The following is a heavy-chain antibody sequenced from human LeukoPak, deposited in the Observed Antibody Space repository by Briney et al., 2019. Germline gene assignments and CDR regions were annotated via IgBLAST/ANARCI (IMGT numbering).Heavy chain of an antibody. V-gene: IGHV1-8*01. CDR3: ARGVPAAIWFDP. CDR1: GYTFTSYD. J-gene: IGHJ5*02. D-gene: IGHD2-2*01. Sequence: ASVKVSCKASGYTFTSYDINWVRQATGQGLEWMGWMNPNSGNTGYAQKFQGRVTMTRNTSISTAYLQWSSLKASDTAMYYCARGVPAAIWFDPWGQGTLVTVSS. CDR2: MNPNSGNT.